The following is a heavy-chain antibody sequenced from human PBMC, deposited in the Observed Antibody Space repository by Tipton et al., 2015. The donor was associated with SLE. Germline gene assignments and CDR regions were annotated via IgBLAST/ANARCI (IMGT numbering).Heavy chain of an antibody. V-gene: IGHV4-59*12. D-gene: IGHD4-17*01. CDR1: AGSISSFY. CDR3: VSSSPVTRDY. J-gene: IGHJ4*02. CDR2: VSFSGGT. Sequence: TLSLTCTVSAGSISSFYWNWIRQPPGKGLEWIGYVSFSGGTNYNPSLKSRLTISIDRSQNQFSLRLNSMTAADTAVYYCVSSSPVTRDYWGQGTLVTVSS.